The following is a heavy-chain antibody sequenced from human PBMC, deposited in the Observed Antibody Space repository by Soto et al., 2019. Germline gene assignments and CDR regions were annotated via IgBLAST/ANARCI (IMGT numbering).Heavy chain of an antibody. J-gene: IGHJ6*02. CDR2: ISGSGGST. Sequence: GGSLRLSCAASGFTFSSYAMSWVRQAPGKGLEWVSAISGSGGSTYYADSVKGRFTISRDNSKNTLYLQMNSLRAEDTAVYYCAKDLTHDILTGYFYYYYYGMDVWGQGTTVTVSS. D-gene: IGHD3-9*01. V-gene: IGHV3-23*01. CDR1: GFTFSSYA. CDR3: AKDLTHDILTGYFYYYYYGMDV.